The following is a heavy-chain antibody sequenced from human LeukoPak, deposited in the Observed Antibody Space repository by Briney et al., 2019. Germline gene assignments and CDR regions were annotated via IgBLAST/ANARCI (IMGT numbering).Heavy chain of an antibody. D-gene: IGHD6-19*01. Sequence: ASVKVSCKASGYTFTSYYMHWVRQAPGQGLEWMGIINRSGGSTNYAQKFQGRVTMTRDTSTSTVYMELSSLRSEDTAVYYCARFTVHRRLAVAGQFGLDYWGQGTLVTVSS. CDR2: INRSGGST. V-gene: IGHV1-46*01. CDR1: GYTFTSYY. CDR3: ARFTVHRRLAVAGQFGLDY. J-gene: IGHJ4*02.